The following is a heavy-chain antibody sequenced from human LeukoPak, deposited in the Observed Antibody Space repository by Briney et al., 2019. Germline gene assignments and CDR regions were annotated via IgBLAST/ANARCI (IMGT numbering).Heavy chain of an antibody. J-gene: IGHJ4*02. D-gene: IGHD5-12*01. CDR1: GGSIDEYF. CDR2: IYHSGST. Sequence: LETLSLTCTVSGGSIDEYFWSWVRQPPGKGLEWIGEIYHSGSTNYNPSLKSRVTISVDKSKNQFSLKLSSVTAADTAVYYCARVPSGYDLGYFDYWGQGTLVTVSS. V-gene: IGHV4-59*12. CDR3: ARVPSGYDLGYFDY.